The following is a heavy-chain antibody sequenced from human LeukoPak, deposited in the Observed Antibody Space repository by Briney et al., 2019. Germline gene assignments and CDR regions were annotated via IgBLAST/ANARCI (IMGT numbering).Heavy chain of an antibody. D-gene: IGHD2-15*01. Sequence: SETLSLTCTVSGGSISTGGYSWSWIRQPPGKGLEWIGYIYHSGSTYYNPSLKSRVTISVDRSKNQFSLKLSSVTAADTAVYYCARLMLPYYYGMDVWGQGTTVTVSS. CDR2: IYHSGST. J-gene: IGHJ6*02. CDR3: ARLMLPYYYGMDV. CDR1: GGSISTGGYS. V-gene: IGHV4-30-2*01.